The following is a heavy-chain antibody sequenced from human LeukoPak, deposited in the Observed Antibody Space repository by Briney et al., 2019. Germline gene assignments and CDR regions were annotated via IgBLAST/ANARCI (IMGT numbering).Heavy chain of an antibody. V-gene: IGHV3-23*01. CDR1: GFTFSSYA. D-gene: IGHD6-19*01. J-gene: IGHJ4*01. Sequence: PGGSLRLSCAASGFTFSSYAMSWVRQAPGKGLEWVSSVSDSGGSTYYADSVKGRVTISRDNSKNTLYLQMNCLRAEDTAVYYCAKGIYSSGWSYFDYWGHGTLVTVSS. CDR3: AKGIYSSGWSYFDY. CDR2: VSDSGGST.